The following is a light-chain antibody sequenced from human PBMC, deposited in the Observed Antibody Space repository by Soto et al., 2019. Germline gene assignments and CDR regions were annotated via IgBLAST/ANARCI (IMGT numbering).Light chain of an antibody. CDR1: TGAVTSGYY. CDR3: LVYYDSAWV. J-gene: IGLJ3*02. V-gene: IGLV7-43*01. CDR2: GAS. Sequence: QAVVTQEPSLTVSPGGTVTLTCTSSTGAVTSGYYPNWFQQKPGQTPRALIYGASNRHSWTPARFSGSLLGGKAALTLSGAQPEGEPDYHCLVYYDSAWVFGGGTKLTVL.